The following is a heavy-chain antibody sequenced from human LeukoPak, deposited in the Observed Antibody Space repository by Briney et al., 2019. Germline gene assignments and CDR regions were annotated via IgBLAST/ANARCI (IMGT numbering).Heavy chain of an antibody. Sequence: GGSLRLSCAASGFTVSSNYMSWVRQAPGKGLEWVSVIYSGGSTYYADSVKGRFTISRDNSKNTLYLQMNSLRAEDTAVYYCARALLSRGWLDYWGQGTLVTVYS. CDR1: GFTVSSNY. V-gene: IGHV3-66*01. D-gene: IGHD6-19*01. J-gene: IGHJ4*02. CDR2: IYSGGST. CDR3: ARALLSRGWLDY.